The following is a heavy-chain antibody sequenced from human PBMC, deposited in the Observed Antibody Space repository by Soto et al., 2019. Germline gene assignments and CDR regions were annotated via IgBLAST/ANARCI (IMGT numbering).Heavy chain of an antibody. CDR3: ARKGCTNGVCYRDYYYYGMDV. CDR2: IIPIFGTA. Sequence: QVQLVQSGAEVKKPGSSVKVSCKASGGTFSSYAISWVRQAPGQGLEWMGGIIPIFGTANYAQKFQGRVTITADESTSTAYMELSSLRSEDTAVYYCARKGCTNGVCYRDYYYYGMDVWGQGTTVIVSS. V-gene: IGHV1-69*01. CDR1: GGTFSSYA. D-gene: IGHD2-8*01. J-gene: IGHJ6*02.